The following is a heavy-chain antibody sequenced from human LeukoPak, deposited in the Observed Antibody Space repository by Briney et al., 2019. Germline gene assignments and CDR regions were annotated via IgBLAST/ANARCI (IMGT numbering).Heavy chain of an antibody. D-gene: IGHD6-13*01. CDR3: ARGQGSSWYYYYYYGMDV. Sequence: ASVKVSCKASGYTFNKYAMNWVRQAPGQGLEWMGWINTNTGNPTYAQDFTGRFVFSLDTSVSTAYLQISSLKAEDTAVYYCARGQGSSWYYYYYYGMDVWGQGTTVTVSS. CDR1: GYTFNKYA. CDR2: INTNTGNP. J-gene: IGHJ6*02. V-gene: IGHV7-4-1*02.